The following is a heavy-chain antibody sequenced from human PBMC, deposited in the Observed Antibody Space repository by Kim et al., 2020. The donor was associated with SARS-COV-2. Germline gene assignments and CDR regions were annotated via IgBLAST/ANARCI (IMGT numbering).Heavy chain of an antibody. Sequence: VPQAPGQRLEWMGGIIPIFGTANYAQKFQGRVTIIADESTSIAYMELSSLRSEDTAVYYCAIAHYDSSGYGIDYWGQGT. D-gene: IGHD3-22*01. V-gene: IGHV1-69*01. CDR3: AIAHYDSSGYGIDY. J-gene: IGHJ4*02. CDR2: IIPIFGTA.